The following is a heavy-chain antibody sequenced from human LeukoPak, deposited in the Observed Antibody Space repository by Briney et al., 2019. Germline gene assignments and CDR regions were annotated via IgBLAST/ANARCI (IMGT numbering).Heavy chain of an antibody. Sequence: GGSLRLSCAASGFTFDDYAMHWVRQAPGKGLEWVSGISWNSGSIGYADSVKGRFTISRDNAKNSLYLQMNSLRAEDTALYYCAKGPAAIYYYYYYMDVWGKGTTVTVSS. CDR3: AKGPAAIYYYYYYMDV. CDR2: ISWNSGSI. V-gene: IGHV3-9*01. J-gene: IGHJ6*03. CDR1: GFTFDDYA. D-gene: IGHD2-2*01.